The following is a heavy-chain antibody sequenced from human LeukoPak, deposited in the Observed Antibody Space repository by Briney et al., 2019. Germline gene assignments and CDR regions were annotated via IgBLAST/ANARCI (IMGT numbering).Heavy chain of an antibody. Sequence: SETLSLTCTISGGSINSYYWSWIRQPPGKGLEWIGYIYYSGNTNYNPSLKSRVTISFDTSKNQFSLKLNPVTAADTAVYYCARRVAAAPMYAFDIWGQGTMVTVSS. J-gene: IGHJ3*02. V-gene: IGHV4-59*08. CDR3: ARRVAAAPMYAFDI. CDR1: GGSINSYY. D-gene: IGHD6-13*01. CDR2: IYYSGNT.